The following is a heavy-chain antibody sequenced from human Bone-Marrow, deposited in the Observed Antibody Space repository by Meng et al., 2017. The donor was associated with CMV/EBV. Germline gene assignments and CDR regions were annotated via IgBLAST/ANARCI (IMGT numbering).Heavy chain of an antibody. V-gene: IGHV1-2*02. CDR2: INPNSGGT. J-gene: IGHJ6*02. Sequence: ASVKVFCKASGYTFTGYYMHWVRQSPGQGLEWMGWINPNSGGTNYAQKSQGRVTMTRDKSISTAYMELSRLRSDDTAVDYCARLTSMFGMDVWGQGTTVTVSS. CDR1: GYTFTGYY. D-gene: IGHD3-10*02. CDR3: ARLTSMFGMDV.